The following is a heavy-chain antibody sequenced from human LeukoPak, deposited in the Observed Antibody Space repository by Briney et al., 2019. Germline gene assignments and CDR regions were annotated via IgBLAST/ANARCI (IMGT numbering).Heavy chain of an antibody. J-gene: IGHJ4*02. Sequence: ASVKVSCKASGYTFTSYDINWVRQATGQGLEWMGWMNPNSGHTGYAQKFLGRITMTRNTSISTAYMELSSLRYDDTAVYFCARSEKNYFDSRGDDYWGQGTLVTASS. V-gene: IGHV1-8*01. CDR3: ARSEKNYFDSRGDDY. CDR1: GYTFTSYD. CDR2: MNPNSGHT. D-gene: IGHD3-22*01.